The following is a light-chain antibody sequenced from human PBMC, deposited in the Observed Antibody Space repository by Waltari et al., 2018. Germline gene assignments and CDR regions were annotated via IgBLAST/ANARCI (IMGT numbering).Light chain of an antibody. V-gene: IGKV1-NL1*01. CDR3: QQYYNTPRIT. Sequence: DIQMTQSPSSLSASVGNRVTITCRASPGISNSLAWYQQKPGKAPKLLVYAASRLESGVPSRFSGSGSGTDYTLTISSLQPEDFATYYCQQYYNTPRITFGQGTRLEIK. CDR1: PGISNS. CDR2: AAS. J-gene: IGKJ5*01.